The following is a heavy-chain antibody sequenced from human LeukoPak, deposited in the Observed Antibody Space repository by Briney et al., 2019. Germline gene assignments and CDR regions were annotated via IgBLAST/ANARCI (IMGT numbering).Heavy chain of an antibody. D-gene: IGHD5-24*01. CDR2: ISSSGSYK. CDR3: AKSGYNRFDY. CDR1: GFTFSSNT. V-gene: IGHV3-21*04. J-gene: IGHJ4*02. Sequence: GGSLRLSCAASGFTFSSNTMNWVRQAPGKGLEWVSSISSSGSYKYYADSVKGRFTIFRDNSKNTLYLQMNSLRAEDTAVYYCAKSGYNRFDYWGQGTLVTVSS.